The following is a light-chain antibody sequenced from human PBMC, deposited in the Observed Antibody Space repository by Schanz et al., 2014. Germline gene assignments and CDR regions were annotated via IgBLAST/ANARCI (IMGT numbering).Light chain of an antibody. CDR3: QQADTFPPTYT. Sequence: EIVLTQSPGTLSLSPGDRATLSCRASQSISSYVAWYQQRPGQAPRLLIYDASNRATGIPARFSGSGSGTDFTLTLSSLEPEDFVPYFCQQADTFPPTYTFGQGTKLEIK. CDR2: DAS. V-gene: IGKV3-11*01. CDR1: QSISSY. J-gene: IGKJ2*01.